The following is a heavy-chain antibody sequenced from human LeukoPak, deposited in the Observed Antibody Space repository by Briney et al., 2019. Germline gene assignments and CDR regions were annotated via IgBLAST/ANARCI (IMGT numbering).Heavy chain of an antibody. D-gene: IGHD3-10*01. CDR1: KFTFSSYN. V-gene: IGHV3-48*01. J-gene: IGHJ4*02. CDR3: ARDLGWYFNY. Sequence: GGSLRLSCAASKFTFSSYNMNWVRQAPGKGLEWVSYISTSSSVIYYADSVKGRFTISRDNAKNSLYLQMNSLRAEDTAVYYCARDLGWYFNYWGQGILVTVSS. CDR2: ISTSSSVI.